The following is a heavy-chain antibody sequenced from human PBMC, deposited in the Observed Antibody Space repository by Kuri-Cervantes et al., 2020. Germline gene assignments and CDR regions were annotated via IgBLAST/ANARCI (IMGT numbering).Heavy chain of an antibody. Sequence: ASVKVSCKASGYTFTGYYMHWVRQAPGQGLEWMGWINTNTGNPTYAQGFTGRFVFSLDTSVSTAYLQISSLKAEDTAVYYCAVCGAAPNPNDAFDIWGQGTMVTVS. CDR1: GYTFTGYY. J-gene: IGHJ3*02. CDR2: INTNTGNP. D-gene: IGHD6-25*01. CDR3: AVCGAAPNPNDAFDI. V-gene: IGHV7-4-1*02.